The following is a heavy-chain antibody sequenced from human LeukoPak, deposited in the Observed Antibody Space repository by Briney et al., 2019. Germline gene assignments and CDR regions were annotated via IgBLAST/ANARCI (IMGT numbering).Heavy chain of an antibody. J-gene: IGHJ4*02. D-gene: IGHD3-10*01. Sequence: PGGSLRLSCAASGFTFSSYAMHWVRQAPGKGLEYVSAISSNGGSTYYANSVKGRFTISRDNSKNTLYLQVGSLRAEDMAVYYCASVGHYFDYWGQGTLVTVSS. V-gene: IGHV3-64*01. CDR1: GFTFSSYA. CDR2: ISSNGGST. CDR3: ASVGHYFDY.